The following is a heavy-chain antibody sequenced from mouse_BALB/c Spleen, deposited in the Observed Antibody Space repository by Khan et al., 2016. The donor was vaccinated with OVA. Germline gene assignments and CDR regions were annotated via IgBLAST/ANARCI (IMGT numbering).Heavy chain of an antibody. CDR2: IDPNSANP. D-gene: IGHD1-1*01. CDR3: TSRGSTYTWFGY. V-gene: IGHV1-7*01. Sequence: QVQLKESGAELAKPGASVKMSCKASGYTFTNYWMHWVKQRPGPGLEWIGYIDPNSANPESNQKFKDKATLTSDNSSSTAYMQLSSLTSEDSAVYFCTSRGSTYTWFGYWGQGTLVTVSA. J-gene: IGHJ3*01. CDR1: GYTFTNYW.